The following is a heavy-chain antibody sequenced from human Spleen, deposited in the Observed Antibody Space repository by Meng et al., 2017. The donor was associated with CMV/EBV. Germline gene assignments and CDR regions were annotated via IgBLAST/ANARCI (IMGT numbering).Heavy chain of an antibody. Sequence: GGSLRLSCAGSGFIFSSYWMSWVRQAPGRGLEWVANINQDGSEEYYVDSVKGRFTISRDNARNSLSLQMNSLRAEDTALYYCAKTEYFGSGRYYFTFWGQGTLVTVSS. D-gene: IGHD3-10*01. CDR1: GFIFSSYW. J-gene: IGHJ4*02. CDR2: INQDGSEE. CDR3: AKTEYFGSGRYYFTF. V-gene: IGHV3-7*03.